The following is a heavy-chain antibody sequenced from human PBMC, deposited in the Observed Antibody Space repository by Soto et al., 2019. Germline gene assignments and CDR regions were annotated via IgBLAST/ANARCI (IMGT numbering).Heavy chain of an antibody. CDR2: ISSNGGST. J-gene: IGHJ4*02. CDR1: GFTFSSYA. V-gene: IGHV3-64D*06. D-gene: IGHD3-16*02. Sequence: LSCSASGFTFSSYAMHWVRQAPGKGLEYVSAISSNGGSTYYADSVKGRFTISRDNSKNTLYLQMSSLRAEDTAVYYCVKTYDYVWGSYRYRVFDYWGQGTLVTVSS. CDR3: VKTYDYVWGSYRYRVFDY.